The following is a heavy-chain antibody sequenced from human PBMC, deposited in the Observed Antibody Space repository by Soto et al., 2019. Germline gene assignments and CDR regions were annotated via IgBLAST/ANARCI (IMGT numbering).Heavy chain of an antibody. CDR2: INHSGDT. Sequence: QVQLQQWGAGLLKPSETLSLTCDAYGGSFSVYYWRGIRQSPGKGLEWIGEINHSGDTNYNPSLKSRVTISVDTTKNHFSLRLSSVTAADTAVYYCAGDGYHYGSFDSWGQGTLVTVSS. J-gene: IGHJ4*02. CDR1: GGSFSVYY. V-gene: IGHV4-34*01. D-gene: IGHD5-18*01. CDR3: AGDGYHYGSFDS.